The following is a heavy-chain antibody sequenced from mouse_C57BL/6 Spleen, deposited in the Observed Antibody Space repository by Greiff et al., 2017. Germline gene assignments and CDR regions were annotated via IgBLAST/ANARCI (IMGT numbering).Heavy chain of an antibody. CDR2: IDPETGGT. J-gene: IGHJ2*01. CDR1: GYTFTDYE. V-gene: IGHV1-15*01. D-gene: IGHD1-1*01. CDR3: TRGFLITTLENY. Sequence: VQLQQSGAELVRPGASVTLSCKASGYTFTDYEMHWVKQTPVHGLEWIGAIDPETGGTAYNQKFKGKAILTADKSSSTAYMEPRSLTSEDSAGYYCTRGFLITTLENYWGQGTTLTVPS.